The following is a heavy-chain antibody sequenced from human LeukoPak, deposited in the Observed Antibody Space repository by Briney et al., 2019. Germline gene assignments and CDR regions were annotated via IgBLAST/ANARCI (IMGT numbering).Heavy chain of an antibody. Sequence: PSETLSLTCTVSGDSIRTYYWSWIRQPPGKGLEWIGYIIDTGSTNYKPSLKTRLTMSVDVSENQISLKLSSVTAADTAVYYCARSSLTGGWFDPWGQGTLVTVSS. J-gene: IGHJ5*02. CDR1: GDSIRTYY. D-gene: IGHD7-27*01. CDR3: ARSSLTGGWFDP. V-gene: IGHV4-59*01. CDR2: IIDTGST.